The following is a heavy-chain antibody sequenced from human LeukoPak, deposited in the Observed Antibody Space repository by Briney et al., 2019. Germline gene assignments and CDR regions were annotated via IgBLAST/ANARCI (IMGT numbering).Heavy chain of an antibody. J-gene: IGHJ4*02. CDR3: AKVGGYSYGDY. V-gene: IGHV3-23*01. CDR1: GFTFSYYG. CDR2: ISDSGAST. D-gene: IGHD5-18*01. Sequence: GGSLRLSCAASGFTFSYYGMSWVRQAPGKGLEWVSGISDSGASTYYADSVKGRFTISRGNSRDTLSLQMNSLRAEDTAVYYCAKVGGYSYGDYWGQGTQVTVSS.